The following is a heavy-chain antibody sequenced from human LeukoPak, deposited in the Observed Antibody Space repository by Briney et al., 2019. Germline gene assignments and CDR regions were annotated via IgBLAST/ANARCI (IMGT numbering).Heavy chain of an antibody. CDR3: VKGSSYSITYFFDY. CDR2: ISWNSGNI. CDR1: GFTFDDHA. J-gene: IGHJ4*02. Sequence: GGSLRLSCAASGFTFDDHAMHWVRQPLGKGLEWVSGISWNSGNIGYADSMKGRFTISRDNAKNSLYLQVNSLRAEDTALYYCVKGSSYSITYFFDYWGQGTLVTVSS. D-gene: IGHD6-13*01. V-gene: IGHV3-9*01.